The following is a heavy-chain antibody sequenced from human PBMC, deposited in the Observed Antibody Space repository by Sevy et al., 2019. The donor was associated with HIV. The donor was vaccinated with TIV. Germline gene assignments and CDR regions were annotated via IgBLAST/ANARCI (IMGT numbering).Heavy chain of an antibody. J-gene: IGHJ3*02. CDR3: AKDVISGSYGGAFGI. D-gene: IGHD1-26*01. Sequence: GGSLRLSCAASGFTFSSYAMSWVRQAPGKGLEWVSAIRGSGGRTYYADSVKGRFTISRDNSKNTLYLQMNSLRAEDTAVYYSAKDVISGSYGGAFGIWGQGTMVTVSS. V-gene: IGHV3-23*01. CDR2: IRGSGGRT. CDR1: GFTFSSYA.